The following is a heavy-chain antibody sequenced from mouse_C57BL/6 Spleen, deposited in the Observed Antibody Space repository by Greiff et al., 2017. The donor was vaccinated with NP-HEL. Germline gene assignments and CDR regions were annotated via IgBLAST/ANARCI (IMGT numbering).Heavy chain of an antibody. CDR2: IYPGDGDT. D-gene: IGHD1-1*01. Sequence: VNLVESGPELVKPGASVKISCKASGYAFSSSWMNWVKQRPGKGLEWIGRIYPGDGDTNYNGKFKGKATLTADKSSSTAYMQLSSLTSEDSAVYFCARGDFGTTVVATGNYWGQGTTLTVSS. CDR1: GYAFSSSW. V-gene: IGHV1-82*01. CDR3: ARGDFGTTVVATGNY. J-gene: IGHJ2*01.